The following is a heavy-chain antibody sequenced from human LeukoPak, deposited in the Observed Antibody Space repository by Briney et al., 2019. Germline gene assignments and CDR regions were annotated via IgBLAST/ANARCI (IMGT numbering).Heavy chain of an antibody. D-gene: IGHD2-8*02. CDR1: GGSISPFY. J-gene: IGHJ4*02. CDR2: IYYSGST. CDR3: ARHFSGFDH. Sequence: SETLSLTCTVSGGSISPFYWSWIRQSPDKGLVWIGNIYYSGSTNYNPSFKSRVTISLDTSKKQYSLHLSSVTAADTAIYYYARHFSGFDHWGQGAQVTVSS. V-gene: IGHV4-59*08.